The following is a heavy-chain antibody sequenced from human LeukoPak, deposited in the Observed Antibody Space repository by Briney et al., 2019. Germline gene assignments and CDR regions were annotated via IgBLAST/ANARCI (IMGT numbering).Heavy chain of an antibody. J-gene: IGHJ4*02. D-gene: IGHD4-23*01. V-gene: IGHV4-31*03. CDR3: ARGGMVRLGPFDY. CDR2: IYYSVST. Sequence: SETLSLTCTVSGGSISSGGYYWSWIRQHPGKGLEWIGYIYYSVSTYYNPSLKSRVTISVDTSKNQFSLKLSSVTAADTAAYYCARGGMVRLGPFDYWGPGTLVTVSS. CDR1: GGSISSGGYY.